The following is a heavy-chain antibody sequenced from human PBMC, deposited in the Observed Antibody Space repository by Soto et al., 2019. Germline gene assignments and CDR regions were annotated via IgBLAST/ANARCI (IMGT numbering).Heavy chain of an antibody. CDR1: GGSISSGGYS. V-gene: IGHV4-30-2*01. Sequence: QLQLQESGSGLVKPSQTVSLTCAVSGGSISSGGYSWSWIRQPPGKGLEWIGYIDHSGSTYYNPSLKSRVXXSXDXXKTQLSLKLSSVTAADTAVYYCARDPSGSGPNFDYWGQGALVTVSS. CDR3: ARDPSGSGPNFDY. CDR2: IDHSGST. J-gene: IGHJ4*02. D-gene: IGHD3-10*01.